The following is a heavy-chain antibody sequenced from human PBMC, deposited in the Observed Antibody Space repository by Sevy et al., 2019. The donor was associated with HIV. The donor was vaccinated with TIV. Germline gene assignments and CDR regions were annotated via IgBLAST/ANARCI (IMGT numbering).Heavy chain of an antibody. J-gene: IGHJ4*02. CDR1: GFTFRTYS. CDR3: ARDFTIFGVVSGIDY. CDR2: ISDDSRYI. V-gene: IGHV3-21*04. D-gene: IGHD3-3*01. Sequence: GGSLRLSCAASGFTFRTYSMNWVRQAPGKGVEWLSSISDDSRYIYYSHSVKGRFTISRANAKNLLYLQMNNLRVEDTAIYYCARDFTIFGVVSGIDYWGQGNLVTVSS.